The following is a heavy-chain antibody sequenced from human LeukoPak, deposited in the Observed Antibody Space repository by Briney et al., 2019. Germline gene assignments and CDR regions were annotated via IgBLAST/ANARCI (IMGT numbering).Heavy chain of an antibody. Sequence: GGSLRLSCAASGFTFTNYAMSWVRQAPGKGLEWVSAITDSGGNTYYAAPVKGRFTISRDNSKNTLYLQMNSLRAEDTAVYYCARAGHCTNGICYTADFDYWGQGSLVTVSS. CDR3: ARAGHCTNGICYTADFDY. CDR1: GFTFTNYA. CDR2: ITDSGGNT. J-gene: IGHJ4*02. D-gene: IGHD2-8*01. V-gene: IGHV3-23*01.